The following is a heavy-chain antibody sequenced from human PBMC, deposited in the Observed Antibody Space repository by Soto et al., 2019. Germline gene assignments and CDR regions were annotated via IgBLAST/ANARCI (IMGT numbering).Heavy chain of an antibody. Sequence: EVQLVGPGEGLSRPGGSLKLPCAGPGLTLVATTMNWARRAPGRGRGWVARFRDKAQGYGTAYAASVKGRFTTSRDESKNSVYLQMNSLKTEDTAVYYCVRATYFSDSSGYTRCFDYWGQGTLVTVSS. D-gene: IGHD3-22*01. J-gene: IGHJ4*02. CDR2: FRDKAQGYGT. V-gene: IGHV3-72*01. CDR1: GLTLVATT. CDR3: VRATYFSDSSGYTRCFDY.